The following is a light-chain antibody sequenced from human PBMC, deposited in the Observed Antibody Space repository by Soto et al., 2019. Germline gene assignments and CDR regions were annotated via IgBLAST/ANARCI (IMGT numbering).Light chain of an antibody. V-gene: IGKV3-15*01. CDR3: HQYTDWPSWT. J-gene: IGKJ1*01. CDR1: QSVGSF. Sequence: EKVMTQSPATLSMSPGERATLSCRASQSVGSFLAWYQQKPRQAPRLLIYGASTRATGITARFSGSGSGTEFTLTISSRQAEDFAVYYCHQYTDWPSWTFGQGTKVE. CDR2: GAS.